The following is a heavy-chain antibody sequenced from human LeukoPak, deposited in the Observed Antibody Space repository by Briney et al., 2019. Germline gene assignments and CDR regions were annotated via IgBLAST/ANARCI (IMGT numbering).Heavy chain of an antibody. CDR1: GYTFTGYY. CDR2: INPNSGGT. D-gene: IGHD4-17*01. J-gene: IGHJ6*03. CDR3: ARAPGDYGVDYYYYYMDV. V-gene: IGHV1-2*02. Sequence: ASVKVSCKASGYTFTGYYMHWVRQAPGQGLEWMGWINPNSGGTNYAQKFQGRVTMTRGTSISTAYMELSRLRSDDTAVYYCARAPGDYGVDYYYYYMDVWGRGTTATVSS.